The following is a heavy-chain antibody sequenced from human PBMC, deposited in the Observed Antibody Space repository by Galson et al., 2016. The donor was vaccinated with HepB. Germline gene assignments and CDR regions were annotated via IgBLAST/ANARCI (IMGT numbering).Heavy chain of an antibody. CDR2: ISNSAYFT. D-gene: IGHD6-13*01. Sequence: SLRPSCAASGFTFSDYYMSWIRQAPGKGLEWVSYISNSAYFTKYADSVKGRFTISRDNAKDSLYLQMDSLRVEDTAVYFCARAVLGAEAAAGDHWGQGTLVSVSS. CDR3: ARAVLGAEAAAGDH. CDR1: GFTFSDYY. J-gene: IGHJ4*02. V-gene: IGHV3-11*05.